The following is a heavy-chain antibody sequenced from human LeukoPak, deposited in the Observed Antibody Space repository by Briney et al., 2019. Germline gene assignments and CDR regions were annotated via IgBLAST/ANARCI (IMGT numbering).Heavy chain of an antibody. J-gene: IGHJ4*02. V-gene: IGHV4-34*01. D-gene: IGHD5-18*01. CDR1: GGSFSGHY. CDR2: SIHSGST. CDR3: ARGQTQLWFNY. Sequence: PLGTLSLTCGVYGGSFSGHYWSWIRQPPGKGLEWIGESIHSGSTKYNPSLESRVTISLDKPKNQFSLKLSSVTAADTAVYYCARGQTQLWFNYWGQGTLVTRSS.